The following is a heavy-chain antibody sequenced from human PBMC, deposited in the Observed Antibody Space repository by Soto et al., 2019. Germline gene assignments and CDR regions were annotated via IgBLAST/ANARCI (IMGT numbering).Heavy chain of an antibody. D-gene: IGHD3-22*01. V-gene: IGHV4-59*08. J-gene: IGHJ4*02. CDR1: GGSISSYY. CDR2: IYYSGST. CDR3: ARLGPRGYYDSSGYYYYFDY. Sequence: SETLSLTCTVSGGSISSYYWSWIRQPPGKGLEWIGYIYYSGSTNYNTSLKSRVTISVDTSKNQFSLKLSSVTAADTAVYYCARLGPRGYYDSSGYYYYFDYWGQGTLVTVSS.